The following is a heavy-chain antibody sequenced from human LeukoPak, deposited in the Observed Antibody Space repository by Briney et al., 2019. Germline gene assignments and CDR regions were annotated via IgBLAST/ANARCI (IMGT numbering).Heavy chain of an antibody. D-gene: IGHD3-22*01. J-gene: IGHJ4*02. CDR1: GFTFSSHS. V-gene: IGHV3-21*01. Sequence: GGSLRLSCAASGFTFSSHSMNWVRQAPGKGLEWVSSISSSSSYIYYADSVKGRFTISRDNAKNSLYLQVNSLRAEDTAVYYCARDASDYYYDSSPRGYFDYWGQGTLVTVSS. CDR2: ISSSSSYI. CDR3: ARDASDYYYDSSPRGYFDY.